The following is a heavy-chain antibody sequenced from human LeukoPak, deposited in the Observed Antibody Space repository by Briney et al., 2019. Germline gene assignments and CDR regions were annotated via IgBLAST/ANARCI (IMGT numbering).Heavy chain of an antibody. Sequence: GGSLRLSCAASGFTFSSYAMSWVRQAPGKGLEWVSAISGSGGSTYYADSVKGRFTISRDNSKNTLYLQMNSLRAEDTAVYYCAKSVMIVVVTSNYFGYWGQGTLVTVSS. CDR1: GFTFSSYA. CDR3: AKSVMIVVVTSNYFGY. V-gene: IGHV3-23*01. J-gene: IGHJ4*02. D-gene: IGHD3-22*01. CDR2: ISGSGGST.